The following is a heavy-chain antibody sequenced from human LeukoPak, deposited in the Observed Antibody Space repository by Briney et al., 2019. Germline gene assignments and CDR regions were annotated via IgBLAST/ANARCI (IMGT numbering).Heavy chain of an antibody. D-gene: IGHD3-10*01. J-gene: IGHJ4*02. Sequence: GSLRLSCAASGFTFSSYSMNWVRQAPGKGLEWVSSISSSSSYIYYADSVKGRFTISRDNAKNSLYLQMNSLRAEDTAVYYCARDRERITMVRGVPFDYWGQGTLVTVS. CDR3: ARDRERITMVRGVPFDY. CDR2: ISSSSSYI. V-gene: IGHV3-21*01. CDR1: GFTFSSYS.